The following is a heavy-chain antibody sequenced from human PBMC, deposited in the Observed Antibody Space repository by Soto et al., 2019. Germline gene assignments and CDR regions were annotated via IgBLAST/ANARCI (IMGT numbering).Heavy chain of an antibody. D-gene: IGHD6-13*01. Sequence: SETLSLTCTVSGGSISSNYWTWIRQPPGKGLEWIGYVYNSGSTNYSPSLKSRVTISEDTAKSQFSLKVNSMTAADTAVYYCARYRREAVAGYTLDNWGQGILVTVFS. CDR3: ARYRREAVAGYTLDN. J-gene: IGHJ4*02. CDR2: VYNSGST. V-gene: IGHV4-59*01. CDR1: GGSISSNY.